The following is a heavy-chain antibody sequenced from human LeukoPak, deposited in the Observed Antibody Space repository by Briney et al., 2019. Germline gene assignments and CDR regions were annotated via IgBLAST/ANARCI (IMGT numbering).Heavy chain of an antibody. CDR1: GGSISSGAYY. Sequence: SETLSLTCIVSGGSISSGAYYWAWIRQPPGKGLEWIGSIYSNGSTYKNPSLKSRVSISIDTSKNQFSLKLNSVTAADTAVFYCAREPITSGGNDAFDIWGQGTMVTVSS. CDR2: IYSNGST. D-gene: IGHD3-16*01. CDR3: AREPITSGGNDAFDI. J-gene: IGHJ3*02. V-gene: IGHV4-39*02.